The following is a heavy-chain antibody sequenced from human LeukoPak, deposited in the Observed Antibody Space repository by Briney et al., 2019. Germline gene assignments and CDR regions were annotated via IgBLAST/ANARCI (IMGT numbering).Heavy chain of an antibody. CDR3: APQQGGNGAY. CDR1: GLTFSSHW. J-gene: IGHJ4*02. CDR2: ITNDGTST. Sequence: AVSLRLSCSASGLTFSSHWMHWVRQAPGKGLVWVSRITNDGTSTTYADSVKGRFTISRDNAKNMLYLQVNRLRAEDTAVYYCAPQQGGNGAYWGEGTLVTVSS. V-gene: IGHV3-74*01. D-gene: IGHD6-13*01.